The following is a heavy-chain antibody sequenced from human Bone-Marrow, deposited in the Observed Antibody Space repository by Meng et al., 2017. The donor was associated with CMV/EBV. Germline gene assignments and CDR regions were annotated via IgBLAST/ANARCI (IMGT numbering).Heavy chain of an antibody. CDR2: IYSGGST. V-gene: IGHV3-53*01. Sequence: GESLKISCAVSGFNVVYNYISWVRQAPGKGLEWVSVIYSGGSTYYADSVKGQFTISRDNSKNTLSLQMNSLRVEDTAVYYCAKAYGNIAAGGTYYFDYWGQGTLVTVSS. CDR1: GFNVVYNY. J-gene: IGHJ4*02. CDR3: AKAYGNIAAGGTYYFDY. D-gene: IGHD6-13*01.